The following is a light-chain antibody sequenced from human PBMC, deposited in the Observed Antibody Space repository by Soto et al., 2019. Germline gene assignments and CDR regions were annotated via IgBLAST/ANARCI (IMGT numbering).Light chain of an antibody. J-gene: IGKJ2*01. CDR2: GAS. Sequence: EIVMTQSPATLSVSPGEGATLSCRASQSVSSNLAWYQQKPGQAPRLLVSGASTRATGIPARFSGSGSGKEFTLPISSLQSEDFAVYYCQQYNNWPLYTFGQGTKLEIK. CDR1: QSVSSN. V-gene: IGKV3D-15*01. CDR3: QQYNNWPLYT.